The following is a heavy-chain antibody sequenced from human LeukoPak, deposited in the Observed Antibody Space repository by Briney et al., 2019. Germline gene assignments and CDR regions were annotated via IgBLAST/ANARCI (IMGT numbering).Heavy chain of an antibody. J-gene: IGHJ3*02. V-gene: IGHV4-59*01. CDR1: GGSISSYH. CDR3: ARSGYSYGADAVDI. CDR2: IYYSGST. Sequence: SETLSLTCTVSGGSISSYHWSWIRQPPGKGLEWIGYIYYSGSTNYNPSLKSRVTISVDTSKNQFSLKLSSVTAADTAVYYCARSGYSYGADAVDIWGQGTMVTVSS. D-gene: IGHD5-18*01.